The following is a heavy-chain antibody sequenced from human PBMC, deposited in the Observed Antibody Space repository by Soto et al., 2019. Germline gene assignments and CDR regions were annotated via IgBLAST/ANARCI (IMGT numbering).Heavy chain of an antibody. CDR3: ARASPYSSGWDNWFDP. CDR1: GGSISSYY. V-gene: IGHV4-59*01. CDR2: IYYSGST. J-gene: IGHJ5*02. D-gene: IGHD6-19*01. Sequence: SETLSLTCTVSGGSISSYYWSWIRQPPGKGLEWIGYIYYSGSTNYNPSLKSRVTISVDTSKNQFSLKLSSVTAADTAVYYCARASPYSSGWDNWFDPWGQGTLVPVSS.